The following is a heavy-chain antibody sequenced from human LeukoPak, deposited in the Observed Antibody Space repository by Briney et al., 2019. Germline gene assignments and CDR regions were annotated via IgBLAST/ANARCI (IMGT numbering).Heavy chain of an antibody. V-gene: IGHV4-39*07. CDR3: AKLTKTFLRGSGSYPLLSGRYFDP. CDR2: IYYSGST. CDR1: GGSISSSSYY. J-gene: IGHJ5*02. D-gene: IGHD3-10*01. Sequence: TSETLSLTCTVSGGSISSSSYYWGWIRQPPGKGLEWIGSIYYSGSTYYNPSLKSRVTISVDTSKNQFSLKLSSVTAADTAVYYCAKLTKTFLRGSGSYPLLSGRYFDPWGQGTLVTVSS.